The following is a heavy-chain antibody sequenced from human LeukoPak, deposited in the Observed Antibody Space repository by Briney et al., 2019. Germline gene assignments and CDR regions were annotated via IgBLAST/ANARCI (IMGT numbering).Heavy chain of an antibody. V-gene: IGHV3-7*03. CDR3: ARDHLREGATGASEI. Sequence: PGGSLRLSCAASRFTFSNYKMNWVRQAPGKGLEWVANIKQDGGKKNYVDSVKGRFTISRDNSKNSLYLQMNSLRVEDTAVYYCARDHLREGATGASEIWGQGTMVSVCS. CDR1: RFTFSNYK. CDR2: IKQDGGKK. D-gene: IGHD1-26*01. J-gene: IGHJ3*02.